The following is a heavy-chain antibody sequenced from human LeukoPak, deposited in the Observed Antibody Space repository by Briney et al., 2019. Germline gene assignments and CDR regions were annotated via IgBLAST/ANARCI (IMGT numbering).Heavy chain of an antibody. J-gene: IGHJ6*03. CDR2: INPSGGST. Sequence: RASVKVSCKASGYTFTGYYMHWVRQAPGQGLEWMGIINPSGGSTSYAQKFQGRVTMTRDMSTSTVYMELSSLRSEDTAVYYCATKIAARPQNDYYYYMDVWGKGTTVTVSS. D-gene: IGHD6-6*01. CDR1: GYTFTGYY. V-gene: IGHV1-46*01. CDR3: ATKIAARPQNDYYYYMDV.